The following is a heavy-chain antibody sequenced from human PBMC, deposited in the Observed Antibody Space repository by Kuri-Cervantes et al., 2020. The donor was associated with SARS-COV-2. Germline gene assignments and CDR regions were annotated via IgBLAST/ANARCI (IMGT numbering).Heavy chain of an antibody. Sequence: SCTVSGGSISSGDYYWSWIRQPPGKGLEWIGYIYYSGSTNYNPSLKSRVTISVDKSKNQFSLKLSSVTAADTAVYYCARWAVPRLRFDPWGQGTLVTVSS. D-gene: IGHD6-25*01. CDR2: IYYSGST. J-gene: IGHJ5*02. V-gene: IGHV4-30-4*01. CDR1: GGSISSGDYY. CDR3: ARWAVPRLRFDP.